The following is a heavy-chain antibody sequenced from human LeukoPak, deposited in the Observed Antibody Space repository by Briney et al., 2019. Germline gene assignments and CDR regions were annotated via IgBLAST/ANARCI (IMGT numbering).Heavy chain of an antibody. CDR2: ASGSGGST. D-gene: IGHD4-23*01. CDR3: AKDLGSVVTPPSLDY. V-gene: IGHV3-23*01. Sequence: GGSLRLSCAASGITFRNYAMSWVRQAPGKGLEWVSSASGSGGSTYYADSVKGRFTISRDNSKNTLYLQMNSLRAEDTAVYYCAKDLGSVVTPPSLDYWGQGTLVTVSS. J-gene: IGHJ4*02. CDR1: GITFRNYA.